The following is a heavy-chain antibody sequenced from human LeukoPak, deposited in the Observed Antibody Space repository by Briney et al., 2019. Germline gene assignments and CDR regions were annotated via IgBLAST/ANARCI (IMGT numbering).Heavy chain of an antibody. D-gene: IGHD3-10*01. J-gene: IGHJ4*02. V-gene: IGHV3-21*01. CDR2: ITSSGTHI. CDR1: GFTFSSFN. Sequence: PGGSLRLSCAASGFTFSSFNMNWVRQAPGKAMEWVSSITSSGTHIFYADSVRGRFTISRDNSKNTLYMQMNSLRVEDTAVYYCAKDSSGSGSYDFGDYWGQGTVVTVSP. CDR3: AKDSSGSGSYDFGDY.